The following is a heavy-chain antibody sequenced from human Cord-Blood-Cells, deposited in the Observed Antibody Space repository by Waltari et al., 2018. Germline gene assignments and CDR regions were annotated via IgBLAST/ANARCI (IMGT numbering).Heavy chain of an antibody. Sequence: QVQLVQSGAEVKKPGASVKVSCKASGYTFTSYDINWVRQATGQGLEWMGWINPNSGNTGYAKKFQGRVTITRNTSISTAYMELSSLRSEDTAVYYCARRRGYCSSTSCYSLFDYWGQGTLVTVSS. V-gene: IGHV1-8*03. J-gene: IGHJ4*02. CDR2: INPNSGNT. D-gene: IGHD2-2*02. CDR3: ARRRGYCSSTSCYSLFDY. CDR1: GYTFTSYD.